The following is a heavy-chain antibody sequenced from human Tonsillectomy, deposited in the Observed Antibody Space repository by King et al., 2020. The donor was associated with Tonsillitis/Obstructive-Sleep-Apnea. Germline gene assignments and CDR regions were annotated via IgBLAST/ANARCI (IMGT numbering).Heavy chain of an antibody. V-gene: IGHV7-4-1*02. J-gene: IGHJ4*02. D-gene: IGHD5-12*01. CDR2: INTNTGNP. Sequence: QLVQSGSELKKPGASVKVSCKASGYTFTNFAMNWVRQAPGQGLEWMGWINTNTGNPTYAQCFTGRFVFSLDTSVSTAYLQITSLKAEDTAVYYCARDASSSDYDSDPRVYWGQGTLVTVSS. CDR3: ARDASSSDYDSDPRVY. CDR1: GYTFTNFA.